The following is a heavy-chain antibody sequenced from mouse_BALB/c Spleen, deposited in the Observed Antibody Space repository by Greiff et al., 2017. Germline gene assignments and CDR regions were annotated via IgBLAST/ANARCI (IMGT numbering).Heavy chain of an antibody. CDR1: GFSLTSYG. CDR3: ARVHYDDYTWFAY. J-gene: IGHJ3*01. D-gene: IGHD2-3*01. V-gene: IGHV2-9*02. CDR2: IWAGGST. Sequence: VQGVESGPGLVAPSQSLYITCTVSGFSLTSYGVHWVRQPPGKGLEWLGVIWAGGSTNYNSALMSRLSISQDNSKSQVFLKMSSLQTDDTAMYYCARVHYDDYTWFAYWGQGTLVTVSA.